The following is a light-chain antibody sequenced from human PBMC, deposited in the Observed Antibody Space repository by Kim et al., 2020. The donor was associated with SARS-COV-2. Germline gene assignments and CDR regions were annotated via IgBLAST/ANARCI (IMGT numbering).Light chain of an antibody. Sequence: QRVTISGTGSSSTSGAGYDVHWYQQLPGTAPKLLIYGNSNRPSGVPDRFSGSKSGTSASLAITGLQAEDEADYYCQSYDSSLSGWVFGGGTKLTVL. CDR3: QSYDSSLSGWV. CDR2: GNS. CDR1: SSTSGAGYD. J-gene: IGLJ3*02. V-gene: IGLV1-40*01.